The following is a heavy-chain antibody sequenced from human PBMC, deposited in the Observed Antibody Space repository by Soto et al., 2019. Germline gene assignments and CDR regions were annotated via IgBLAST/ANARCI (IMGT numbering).Heavy chain of an antibody. CDR2: ISKDGSYR. CDR1: GFTFASHA. Sequence: QVQLVESGGGVVKPGRSLRLSCVGSGFTFASHALHWVRQAPGKGLEWVAVISKDGSYRNYADSVTGRFTISTDNSENTLHLQMSSLRDDDTAVYYCARESSAWYQPTDPWGQGTLVTVSS. D-gene: IGHD6-19*01. CDR3: ARESSAWYQPTDP. J-gene: IGHJ5*02. V-gene: IGHV3-30-3*01.